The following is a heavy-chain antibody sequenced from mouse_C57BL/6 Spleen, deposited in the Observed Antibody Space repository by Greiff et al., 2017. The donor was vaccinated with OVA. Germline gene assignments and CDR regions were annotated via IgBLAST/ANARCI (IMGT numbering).Heavy chain of an antibody. CDR3: ARWIDF. Sequence: EVQLQQSGPALVKPSQTVSLTCTVTGYSITNGNHWWNWIRQVSGSKLEWIGYISSSGSTDSTTSLKSRISITRDTSTNQLFLLLNSMSTEDIATYYCARWIDFWGPGTSVTVSS. J-gene: IGHJ4*01. CDR1: GYSITNGNHW. CDR2: ISSSGST. V-gene: IGHV3-4*01.